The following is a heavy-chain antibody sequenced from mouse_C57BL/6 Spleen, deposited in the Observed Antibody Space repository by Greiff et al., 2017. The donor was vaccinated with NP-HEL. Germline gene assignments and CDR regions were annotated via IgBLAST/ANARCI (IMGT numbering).Heavy chain of an antibody. CDR1: GYTFTSYW. J-gene: IGHJ2*01. V-gene: IGHV1-64*01. Sequence: QVQLQQPGAELVKPGASVKLSCKASGYTFTSYWMHWVKQRPGQGLEWIGMIHPNSGSTNYNEKFKSKATLTVDKSSSTAYMQRSSRTSEDSAVYYCARGSAYYGSSYDFDYWGQGTALTVSS. D-gene: IGHD1-1*01. CDR3: ARGSAYYGSSYDFDY. CDR2: IHPNSGST.